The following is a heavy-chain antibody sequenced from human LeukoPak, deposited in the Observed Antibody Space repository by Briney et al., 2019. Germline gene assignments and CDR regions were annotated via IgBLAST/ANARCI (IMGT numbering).Heavy chain of an antibody. CDR3: AREQPPASYGDARGAFDI. D-gene: IGHD4-17*01. Sequence: SETLPLTCAVYGGSFSGYYWSWIRQPPGKGLEWIGEINHSGSTNYNPSLKSRVTISVDTSENQFSLKLSSVTAADTAVYYCAREQPPASYGDARGAFDIWGQGTMVTVSS. CDR2: INHSGST. J-gene: IGHJ3*02. CDR1: GGSFSGYY. V-gene: IGHV4-34*01.